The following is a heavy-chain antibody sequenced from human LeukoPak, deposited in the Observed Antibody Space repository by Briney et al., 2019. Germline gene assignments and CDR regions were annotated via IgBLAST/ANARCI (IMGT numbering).Heavy chain of an antibody. V-gene: IGHV1-2*02. D-gene: IGHD3-22*01. CDR3: ARGPDYYESPYFQQ. CDR1: GYRFTGYY. J-gene: IGHJ1*01. Sequence: ASVKVSCKASGYRFTGYYMHWVRQAPGQGLEWMGWINPNSGGTNYAQKFQGRVTMTRDTSISTVYMELSRLRSDDTAVYYCARGPDYYESPYFQQWGQGTLVTVSS. CDR2: INPNSGGT.